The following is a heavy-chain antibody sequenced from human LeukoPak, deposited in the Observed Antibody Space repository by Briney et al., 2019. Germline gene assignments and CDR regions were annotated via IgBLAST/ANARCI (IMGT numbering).Heavy chain of an antibody. CDR1: GGSFSGYY. CDR3: ARGMGVAVAGFGAFDI. D-gene: IGHD6-19*01. Sequence: SETLSLTCAVYGGSFSGYYWSWIRQPPGKGLEWIAEINHSGSTKYNPSLKSRVTISVDTSKNQFSLKLTSVTAADTAVYYCARGMGVAVAGFGAFDIWGQGTMVTVSS. CDR2: INHSGST. V-gene: IGHV4-34*01. J-gene: IGHJ3*02.